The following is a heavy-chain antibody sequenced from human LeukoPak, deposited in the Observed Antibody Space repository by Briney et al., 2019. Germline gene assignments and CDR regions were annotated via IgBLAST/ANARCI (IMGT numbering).Heavy chain of an antibody. V-gene: IGHV3-15*01. D-gene: IGHD6-19*01. CDR2: IKSKTDGGTT. CDR1: GLTINNAW. J-gene: IGHJ4*02. CDR3: TTYGSTWRLFDY. Sequence: GGSLRLSCAVSGLTINNAWMSWVRQAPGKGLEWVGRIKSKTDGGTTDYAAPVKGRFSISRDDSKNTLYLQMNSLKTEDTAVYYCTTYGSTWRLFDYWGQGTLVTVSS.